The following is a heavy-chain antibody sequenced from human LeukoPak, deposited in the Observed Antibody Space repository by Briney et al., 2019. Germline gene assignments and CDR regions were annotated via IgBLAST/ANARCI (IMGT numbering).Heavy chain of an antibody. CDR1: GYTFTSYD. V-gene: IGHV1-8*01. D-gene: IGHD6-13*01. Sequence: ASVKVSCKASGYTFTSYDINWVRQATGQGLEWMGWMNPNSGNTGYAQKFQGRVTMTRNTSISTAYMELSSLRSDDTAVYYCARDLRGIAAAGTLDYWGQGTLVTVSS. J-gene: IGHJ4*02. CDR2: MNPNSGNT. CDR3: ARDLRGIAAAGTLDY.